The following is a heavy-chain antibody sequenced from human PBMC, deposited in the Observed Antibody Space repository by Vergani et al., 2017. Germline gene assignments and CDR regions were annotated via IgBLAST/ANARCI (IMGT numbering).Heavy chain of an antibody. V-gene: IGHV3-66*02. CDR2: IKSDGRT. Sequence: VELLESGGGLAQPGGSLRVSCSASGFRVTTYYMSWVRPAPGKGLEWVSVIKSDGRTSYAESVRGRFTISGDTSRNAVYLQMNILRVEDTGVYYCTRSECSGTTCYGHYFDLWGHGILVTVSS. CDR3: TRSECSGTTCYGHYFDL. D-gene: IGHD2-15*01. J-gene: IGHJ4*01. CDR1: GFRVTTYY.